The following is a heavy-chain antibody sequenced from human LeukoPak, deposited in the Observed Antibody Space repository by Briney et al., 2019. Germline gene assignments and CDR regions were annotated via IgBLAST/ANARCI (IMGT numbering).Heavy chain of an antibody. CDR2: IKPDGSEK. V-gene: IGHV3-7*01. CDR3: ARDATLGDFFDY. CDR1: GFTVSIYW. D-gene: IGHD2-21*01. J-gene: IGHJ4*02. Sequence: GGSLRLSCAASGFTVSIYWMSWVRQTPGKGLEWVANIKPDGSEKYYVDSVKGRFTISRDNAKNSVSLQMSSLRAEDTAVYYCARDATLGDFFDYWGQGTLVTVSS.